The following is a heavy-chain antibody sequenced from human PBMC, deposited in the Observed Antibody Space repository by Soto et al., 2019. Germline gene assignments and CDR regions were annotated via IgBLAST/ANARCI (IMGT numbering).Heavy chain of an antibody. CDR2: ISSSSSTI. Sequence: GGSLRLSCAASGFTFSSYSMNWVRQAPGKGLEWVSYISSSSSTIYYADSVKGRFTISRDNAKNSLYLQMNSLRDEDTAVYYCASLGYIVVVPAARYYYGMDVWGQGTTVTVSS. CDR1: GFTFSSYS. J-gene: IGHJ6*02. D-gene: IGHD2-2*01. CDR3: ASLGYIVVVPAARYYYGMDV. V-gene: IGHV3-48*02.